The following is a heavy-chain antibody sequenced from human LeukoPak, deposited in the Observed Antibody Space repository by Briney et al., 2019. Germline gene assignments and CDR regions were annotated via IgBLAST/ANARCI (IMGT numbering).Heavy chain of an antibody. CDR3: ARVAGNAGLGAFDI. CDR1: GYTFTGYY. V-gene: IGHV1-2*02. D-gene: IGHD4-23*01. Sequence: ASVKVSCKASGYTFTGYYMHWVRQAPGQGLEWMGWINPNSGGTNYAQKFQGRVTMTRDTSISTAYMELSRLRSDDTAVYYCARVAGNAGLGAFDIWGQGAMVTVSS. CDR2: INPNSGGT. J-gene: IGHJ3*02.